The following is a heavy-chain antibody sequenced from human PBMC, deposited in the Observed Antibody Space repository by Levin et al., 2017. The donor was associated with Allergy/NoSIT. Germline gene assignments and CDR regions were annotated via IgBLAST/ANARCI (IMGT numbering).Heavy chain of an antibody. CDR3: ARGIQLWSRGSAFDI. V-gene: IGHV3-21*01. D-gene: IGHD5-18*01. J-gene: IGHJ3*02. Sequence: GGSLRLSCAASGFTFSSYSMNWVRQAPGKGLEWVSSISSSSSYIYYADSVKGRFTISRDNAKNSLYLQMNSLRAEDTAVYYCARGIQLWSRGSAFDIWGQGTMVTVSS. CDR2: ISSSSSYI. CDR1: GFTFSSYS.